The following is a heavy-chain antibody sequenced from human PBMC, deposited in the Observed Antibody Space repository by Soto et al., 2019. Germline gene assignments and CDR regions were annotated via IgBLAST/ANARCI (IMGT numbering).Heavy chain of an antibody. CDR1: GFTFRNYA. CDR2: ISGSGGST. V-gene: IGHV3-23*01. J-gene: IGHJ5*02. D-gene: IGHD3-22*01. CDR3: AKGSTMMVSSGINCFDP. Sequence: GGSLRLSCAASGFTFRNYAMSWVRQAPGKGLEWVSAISGSGGSTYYADSVKGRFTISRDNSKNTLYLQMNSLRAEDTAVYYCAKGSTMMVSSGINCFDPWGQGTMVTVYS.